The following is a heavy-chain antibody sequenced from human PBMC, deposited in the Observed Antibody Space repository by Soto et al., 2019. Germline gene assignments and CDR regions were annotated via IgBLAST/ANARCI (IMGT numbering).Heavy chain of an antibody. V-gene: IGHV3-74*01. D-gene: IGHD5-12*01. CDR3: TRGGGYSGYDPFDY. J-gene: IGHJ4*02. CDR1: GFSFSIFW. CDR2: INGGGSSA. Sequence: EVQLVESGGDLVQPGGSLRLSCAASGFSFSIFWMHWVRQAPGKGLVWVSSINGGGSSADYADSVKGRFTFSRDNAKITVYLQMNSLRAEDTAVYYCTRGGGYSGYDPFDYWGQGTLVTVSS.